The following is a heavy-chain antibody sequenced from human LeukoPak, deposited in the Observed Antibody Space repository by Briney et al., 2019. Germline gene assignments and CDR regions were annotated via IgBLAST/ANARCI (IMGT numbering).Heavy chain of an antibody. CDR3: ARRKASHFDY. V-gene: IGHV4-59*08. Sequence: PSETLSLTCTVSGGSISSYYWSWIRQPPGKGLEWIGYIYYSGSTNYNPSLKSRATISVDTSKNQFSLKLSSVTAADTAVYYCARRKASHFDYWGQGTLVTVSS. J-gene: IGHJ4*02. CDR1: GGSISSYY. CDR2: IYYSGST.